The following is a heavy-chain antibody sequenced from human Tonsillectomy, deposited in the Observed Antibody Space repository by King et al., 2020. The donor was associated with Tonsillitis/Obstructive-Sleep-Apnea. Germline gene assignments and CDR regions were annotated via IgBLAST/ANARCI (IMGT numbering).Heavy chain of an antibody. D-gene: IGHD5-12*01. V-gene: IGHV3-33*01. CDR3: ARDYEGDYFDY. J-gene: IGHJ4*02. CDR2: IWYDGRNK. CDR1: GFTFSSYG. Sequence: VQLVESGGGVVQPGRSLRLSCASSGFTFSSYGMHWVRQAPGKGLEWVAVIWYDGRNKYYEDSVKGRFTIARDNSKNTLYLQMNSLIAEDTAVYYCARDYEGDYFDYWGQGTLVTVSS.